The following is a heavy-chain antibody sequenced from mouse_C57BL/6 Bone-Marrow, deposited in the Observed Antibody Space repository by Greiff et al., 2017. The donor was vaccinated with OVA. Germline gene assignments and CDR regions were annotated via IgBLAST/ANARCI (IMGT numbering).Heavy chain of an antibody. CDR3: ASDGYAMDY. Sequence: VQLQQSVAELVRPGASVKLSCTASGFNIKNPYMHWVKQRPEQGLEWIGRIDPANGNTKYAPKFQGKATITADTSSNTAYLQLSSLTSEDTAIYYCASDGYAMDYWGQGTSVTVSS. CDR2: IDPANGNT. V-gene: IGHV14-3*01. J-gene: IGHJ4*01. CDR1: GFNIKNPY.